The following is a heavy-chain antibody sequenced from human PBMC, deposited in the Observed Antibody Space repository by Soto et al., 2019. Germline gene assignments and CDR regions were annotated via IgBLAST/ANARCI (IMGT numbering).Heavy chain of an antibody. D-gene: IGHD6-13*01. J-gene: IGHJ5*02. Sequence: PGGSLRLSCAASGFTFSSYCMHWVRQAPGKRLEWVAVITYNSSYKYYADSVKGRFTISRDNAKNSLYLQMNSLRAEDTAVYYCARGQQLVLEADWFDPWGQGTLVTVSS. V-gene: IGHV3-30*03. CDR3: ARGQQLVLEADWFDP. CDR1: GFTFSSYC. CDR2: ITYNSSYK.